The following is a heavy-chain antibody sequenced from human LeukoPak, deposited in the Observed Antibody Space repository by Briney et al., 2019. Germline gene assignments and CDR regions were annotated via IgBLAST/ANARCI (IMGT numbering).Heavy chain of an antibody. CDR3: ANLYGDYGPY. Sequence: GGSLRLSCAASEFTFSNYAMNWVRQAPGRGLEWISAITGGATLYADSVKGRFPISRDNSKNMLYLQMNNLRADDTAVYYCANLYGDYGPYWGQGALVTVSS. CDR2: ITGGAT. J-gene: IGHJ4*02. V-gene: IGHV3-23*01. D-gene: IGHD4-17*01. CDR1: EFTFSNYA.